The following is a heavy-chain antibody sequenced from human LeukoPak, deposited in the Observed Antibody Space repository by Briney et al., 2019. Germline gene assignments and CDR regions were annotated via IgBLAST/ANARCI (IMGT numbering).Heavy chain of an antibody. V-gene: IGHV3-15*01. CDR1: GFTLNYAW. CDR3: TTAPSGYAYMNGWHLDY. D-gene: IGHD5-18*01. CDR2: IKSKTDGETT. Sequence: GGSLRLSCAASGFTLNYAWMSWVRQAPRKGLEWVGRIKSKTDGETTDYAAPVKGRFTISRDDSKNTLYLQMNSLKTEDTALYYCTTAPSGYAYMNGWHLDYWGQGALVTVSS. J-gene: IGHJ4*02.